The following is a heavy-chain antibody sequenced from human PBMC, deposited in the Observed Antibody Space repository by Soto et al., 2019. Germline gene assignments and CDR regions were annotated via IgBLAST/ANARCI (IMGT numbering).Heavy chain of an antibody. CDR3: ARAPYSSGPAVGYFDL. CDR1: GGTFSSYT. V-gene: IGHV1-69*02. J-gene: IGHJ2*01. Sequence: QVQLVQSGAEVKKPGSSVKVSCKASGGTFSSYTISWVRQAPGQGLEWMGRIIPILGIANSAQKFQGIVTINADKSTSTAYMELSSLGSEDTAVYYCARAPYSSGPAVGYFDLWGRGTLVTVSS. D-gene: IGHD6-19*01. CDR2: IIPILGIA.